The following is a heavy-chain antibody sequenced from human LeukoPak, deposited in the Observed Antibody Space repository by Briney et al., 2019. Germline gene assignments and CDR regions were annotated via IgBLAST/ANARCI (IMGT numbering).Heavy chain of an antibody. J-gene: IGHJ6*03. CDR3: AKLFGELSSDYYYYYMDV. V-gene: IGHV4-34*01. D-gene: IGHD3-10*01. Sequence: SETLSLTCTVSGGSISSYYWSWIRQPPGKGLEWIGEINHSGSTNYNPSLKSRVTISVDTSKNQFSLKLSSVTAADTAVYYCAKLFGELSSDYYYYYMDVWGKGTTVTISS. CDR1: GGSISSYY. CDR2: INHSGST.